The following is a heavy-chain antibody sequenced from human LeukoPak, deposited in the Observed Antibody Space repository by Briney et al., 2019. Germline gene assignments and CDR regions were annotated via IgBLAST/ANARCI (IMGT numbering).Heavy chain of an antibody. CDR3: ARHGSIATGAFTY. CDR2: IYYSGST. CDR1: GGSISRSSYY. V-gene: IGHV4-39*01. Sequence: SETLSLTCSVSGGSISRSSYYWGWTRQPPGKGLEWIGSIYYSGSTYYNPSLKSRVTISVDTSRNQFSLKQGSVTAADTAVYYCARHGSIATGAFTYWGQGTLVTVSS. D-gene: IGHD6-13*01. J-gene: IGHJ4*02.